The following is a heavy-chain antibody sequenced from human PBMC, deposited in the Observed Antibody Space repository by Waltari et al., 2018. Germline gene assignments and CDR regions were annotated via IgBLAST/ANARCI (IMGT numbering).Heavy chain of an antibody. CDR2: FDPEEGTT. V-gene: IGHV1-24*01. CDR3: ATGRIMKNVGGVLVIDHGQRPGYFQF. Sequence: QVQLVQSGAEVTKPGASVKVSCTLPGYTSNELSMHWVRPAPGKGLEWMGGFDPEEGTTIYAQKFQGRVIITEDPSTDTAYMQLGSLRSDDTAVYYCATGRIMKNVGGVLVIDHGQRPGYFQFWGQGTLVTVSS. D-gene: IGHD3-16*02. CDR1: GYTSNELS. J-gene: IGHJ1*01.